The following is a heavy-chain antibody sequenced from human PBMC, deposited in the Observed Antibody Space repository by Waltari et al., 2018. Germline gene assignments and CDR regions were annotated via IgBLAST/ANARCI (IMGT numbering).Heavy chain of an antibody. Sequence: QVQLVQSGAEVKKPGSSVQVSCQASGGTFSSYAISWVRQAPGQGLEWMGRISPILGIANYAQKFQGRVTITADESTSTAYMELSSLRSEDTAVYYCLTPQVEAEDWFDPWGQGTLVTVSS. D-gene: IGHD2-15*01. V-gene: IGHV1-69*04. CDR2: ISPILGIA. J-gene: IGHJ5*02. CDR3: LTPQVEAEDWFDP. CDR1: GGTFSSYA.